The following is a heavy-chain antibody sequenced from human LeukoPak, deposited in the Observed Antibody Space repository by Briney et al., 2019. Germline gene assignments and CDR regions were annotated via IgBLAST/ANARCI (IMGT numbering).Heavy chain of an antibody. J-gene: IGHJ4*02. CDR1: GFTFSDYS. Sequence: GGSLRLSCAASGFTFSDYSMNWVRQAPGKGLEWVSIISDNGGATNYADSVKGRFTISRDNSKNTLHLQMNSLRAEDTAVYYCARMTYYYDSSGSHYFDYWGQGTLVTVSS. V-gene: IGHV3-23*01. CDR3: ARMTYYYDSSGSHYFDY. D-gene: IGHD3-22*01. CDR2: ISDNGGAT.